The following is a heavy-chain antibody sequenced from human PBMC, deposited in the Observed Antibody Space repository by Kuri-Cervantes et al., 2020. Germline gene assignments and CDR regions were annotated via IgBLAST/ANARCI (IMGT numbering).Heavy chain of an antibody. D-gene: IGHD6-13*01. Sequence: GSLRLSCAVYGGSFSGYYWSWIRQPPGKGLEWIGEINHSGSTNYNPSLKSRVTISVDTSKNQFSLKLSSVTAADTAVYYCARVDSWYGSSALDYWGQGTLVTVSS. J-gene: IGHJ4*02. CDR2: INHSGST. CDR3: ARVDSWYGSSALDY. V-gene: IGHV4-34*01. CDR1: GGSFSGYY.